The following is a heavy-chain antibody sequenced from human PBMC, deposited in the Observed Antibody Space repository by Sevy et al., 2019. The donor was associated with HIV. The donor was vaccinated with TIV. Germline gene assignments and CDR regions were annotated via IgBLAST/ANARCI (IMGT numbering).Heavy chain of an antibody. CDR1: GFSFDAYV. D-gene: IGHD3-9*01. CDR2: ISLTSGTI. J-gene: IGHJ4*02. V-gene: IGHV3-9*01. CDR3: VKGRTGIVTGRGGMDS. Sequence: GGSLRLSCVASGFSFDAYVMHWVRQPPGKGLEWISSISLTSGTIVYADSVRSRFSISRDNADNSLYLQMNGLSTEDTAFYYCVKGRTGIVTGRGGMDSWGQGTLVTVSS.